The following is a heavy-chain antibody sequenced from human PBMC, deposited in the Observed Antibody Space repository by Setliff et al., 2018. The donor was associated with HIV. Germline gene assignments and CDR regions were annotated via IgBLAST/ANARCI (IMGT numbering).Heavy chain of an antibody. Sequence: GESLRLSCAASGFTFGDYGMSWVRQAPGRGLESVAFIRIKSYGGPTEYAASVKDRFTISRDDSKSIAYLQMNSLRTEDSAIYYCTRLNLGASDFWGQGTLVTVSS. CDR3: TRLNLGASDF. D-gene: IGHD3-16*01. J-gene: IGHJ4*02. V-gene: IGHV3-49*04. CDR1: GFTFGDYG. CDR2: IRIKSYGGPT.